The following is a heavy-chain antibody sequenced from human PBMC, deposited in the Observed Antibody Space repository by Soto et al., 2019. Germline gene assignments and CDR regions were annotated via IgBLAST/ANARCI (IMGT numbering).Heavy chain of an antibody. V-gene: IGHV3-7*03. CDR2: IKQDGSEK. Sequence: GGSLRLSCAASGFTFSSYWMSWVRQAPGKGLEWVANIKQDGSEKYYVDSVKGRFTISRDNAKNSLYLQMNSLRAEDTAVYYCARDTEYYDFWSGYDLVYGMDVWGQGTTVTVS. CDR3: ARDTEYYDFWSGYDLVYGMDV. D-gene: IGHD3-3*01. CDR1: GFTFSSYW. J-gene: IGHJ6*02.